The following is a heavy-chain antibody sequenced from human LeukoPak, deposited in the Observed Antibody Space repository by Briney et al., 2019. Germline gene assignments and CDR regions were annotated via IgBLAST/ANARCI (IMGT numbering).Heavy chain of an antibody. CDR3: ARDLRASTGAGFDY. CDR1: GFTFSSSY. Sequence: GGSLRLSCVASGFTFSSSYVSWVRQAPGKGLEWVSVIYSGGRTYYADSVKGRFTISRDNSKNTLYLQMNSLRAEDTAVCYCARDLRASTGAGFDYWGQGTLVTVSS. D-gene: IGHD4/OR15-4a*01. CDR2: IYSGGRT. V-gene: IGHV3-66*01. J-gene: IGHJ4*02.